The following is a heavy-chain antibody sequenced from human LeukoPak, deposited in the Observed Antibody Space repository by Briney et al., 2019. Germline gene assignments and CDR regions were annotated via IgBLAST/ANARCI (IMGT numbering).Heavy chain of an antibody. V-gene: IGHV1-2*04. Sequence: GASAKVSCKATGYTFTGYYMHWVRQAPGQGLECMGWINPNSGGTNYAQKFQGWVTMTRDTSISTAYMELGRLRSDDTAVYYCARGSEASHYAFDIWGQGTMVTVSS. J-gene: IGHJ3*02. D-gene: IGHD2-2*01. CDR1: GYTFTGYY. CDR2: INPNSGGT. CDR3: ARGSEASHYAFDI.